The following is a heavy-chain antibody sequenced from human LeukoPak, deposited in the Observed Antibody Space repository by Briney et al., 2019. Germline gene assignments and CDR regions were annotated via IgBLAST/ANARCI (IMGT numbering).Heavy chain of an antibody. D-gene: IGHD5-18*01. CDR3: ARDLQLWLLYS. Sequence: GGSLRPPWQASESTSSSYWMHWVRQAPGKGLVWVSRINSDGSITSYADSVKGRFTISRDNAKNTLYLQMNSLRAEDTAVYYCARDLQLWLLYSWGQGTLVTVSS. V-gene: IGHV3-74*01. CDR1: ESTSSSYW. CDR2: INSDGSIT. J-gene: IGHJ4*02.